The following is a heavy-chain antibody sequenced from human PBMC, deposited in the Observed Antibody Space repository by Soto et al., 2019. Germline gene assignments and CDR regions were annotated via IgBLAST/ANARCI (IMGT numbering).Heavy chain of an antibody. J-gene: IGHJ4*02. D-gene: IGHD1-26*01. CDR2: ISYDGSNK. CDR1: GFPFNTYA. CDR3: AKAEWELPYFDY. V-gene: IGHV3-30*18. Sequence: SGGSLRLSCEASGFPFNTYAMNWVRQAPGKGLEWVAVISYDGSNKYYADSVKGRFTISRDNSKNTLYLQMNSLGAEDTAVYYCAKAEWELPYFDYWGQGTLVTVS.